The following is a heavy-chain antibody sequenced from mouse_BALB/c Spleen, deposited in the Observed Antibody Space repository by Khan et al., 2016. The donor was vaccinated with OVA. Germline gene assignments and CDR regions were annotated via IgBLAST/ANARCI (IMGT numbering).Heavy chain of an antibody. CDR3: ARGDYSVSNYFDY. J-gene: IGHJ2*01. CDR1: GFTFSNYA. Sequence: EVELVESGGGLVKPGGSLKPSCAASGFTFSNYAMSWVRQTPEKRLEWVASISSGGDTYYPDSVKGRFTFSRDDARNILYLQMSSLRSEDTAMYYCARGDYSVSNYFDYWGQGTTLTVS. V-gene: IGHV5-6-5*01. CDR2: ISSGGDT. D-gene: IGHD1-1*01.